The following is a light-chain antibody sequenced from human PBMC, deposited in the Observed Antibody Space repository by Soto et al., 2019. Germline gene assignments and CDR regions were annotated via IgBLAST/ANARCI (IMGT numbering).Light chain of an antibody. CDR1: QSVSSSY. CDR2: GAS. J-gene: IGKJ1*01. V-gene: IGKV3-20*01. CDR3: HQYGSSPPRT. Sequence: ELTESPFTLTLCPGGRATISCSAFQSVSSSYLTWYQQKPGQAPRLLIYGASSRATGVPDRFSGSGSGTDFTLTISRLEPEDFAVYYCHQYGSSPPRTFGQGTEVDI.